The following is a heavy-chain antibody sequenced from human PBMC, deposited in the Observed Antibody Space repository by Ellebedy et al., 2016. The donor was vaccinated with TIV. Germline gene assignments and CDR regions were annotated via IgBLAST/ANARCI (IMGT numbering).Heavy chain of an antibody. CDR1: GYTFSSYG. V-gene: IGHV1-18*01. Sequence: AASVKVSCKASGYTFSSYGFIWVRQAPGQGLEWMGWISAYNGNTNYAQKIQGRVTMTTDTSTSTAYMELRSLRSDDTAVYYCARDSALGYCSGGSCYPAFDIWGQGTMVTVSS. CDR3: ARDSALGYCSGGSCYPAFDI. J-gene: IGHJ3*02. D-gene: IGHD2-15*01. CDR2: ISAYNGNT.